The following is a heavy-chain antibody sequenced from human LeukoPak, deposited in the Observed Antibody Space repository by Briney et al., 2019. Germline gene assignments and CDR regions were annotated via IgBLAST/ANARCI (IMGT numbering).Heavy chain of an antibody. D-gene: IGHD4-17*01. CDR1: GYTCTGYY. J-gene: IGHJ5*02. CDR3: ARVGYGDYGYWFDP. V-gene: IGHV1-2*02. CDR2: VNPNSGGT. Sequence: ASETVSCKASGYTCTGYYIHWVRQAPAQGLGWMGWVNPNSGGTNYAQKFQGRVTMTRDTSISTAYMELSRLRSDDTAVYYCARVGYGDYGYWFDPWGQGTLVTVSS.